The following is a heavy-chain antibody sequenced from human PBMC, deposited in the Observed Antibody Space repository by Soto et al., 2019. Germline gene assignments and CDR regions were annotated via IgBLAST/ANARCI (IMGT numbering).Heavy chain of an antibody. Sequence: QITLKESGPTLVKPTQTLTLTCTFSGFSLSTSGVGVGWIRQPPGKALEWLALIYWNDDKRYSPSLKSRLTITKDTSKNQVVLTMTNMDPVDTATYYCAHATTYYDFWSGYYSSGMDVWGQGTTVTVSS. CDR1: GFSLSTSGVG. V-gene: IGHV2-5*01. CDR2: IYWNDDK. J-gene: IGHJ6*02. CDR3: AHATTYYDFWSGYYSSGMDV. D-gene: IGHD3-3*01.